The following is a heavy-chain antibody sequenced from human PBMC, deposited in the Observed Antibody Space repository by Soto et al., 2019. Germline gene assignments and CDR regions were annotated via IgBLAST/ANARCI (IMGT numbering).Heavy chain of an antibody. Sequence: ASVKVSCKVSGYTLTELSMHWVRQAPGKGLEWMGGFDPEDGETIYAQKFQGRVTMTEDTSTDTAYMELSSLRSEDTAVYYCATRKLWNPDRSLWYWGQGTLVTVSS. CDR1: GYTLTELS. CDR3: ATRKLWNPDRSLWY. J-gene: IGHJ4*02. D-gene: IGHD1-1*01. CDR2: FDPEDGET. V-gene: IGHV1-24*01.